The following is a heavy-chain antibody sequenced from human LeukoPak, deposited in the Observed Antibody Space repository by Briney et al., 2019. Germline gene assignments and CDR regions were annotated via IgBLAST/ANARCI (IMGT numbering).Heavy chain of an antibody. CDR2: IKSDGSST. V-gene: IGHV3-74*01. CDR1: GITFSSYS. Sequence: PGGSLRLSCVASGITFSSYSMNWVRQAPGKGLVWVSRIKSDGSSTNYADSVKGRFTISRDNAKNTLYLQMNSLRAEDTAVYYCARAFQLRDYWGQGILVTVSS. D-gene: IGHD1-26*01. J-gene: IGHJ4*02. CDR3: ARAFQLRDY.